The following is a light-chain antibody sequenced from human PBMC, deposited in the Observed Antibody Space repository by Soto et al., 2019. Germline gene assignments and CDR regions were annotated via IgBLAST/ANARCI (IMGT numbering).Light chain of an antibody. CDR2: GAS. V-gene: IGKV3-15*01. CDR1: ESVRTN. J-gene: IGKJ3*01. Sequence: KQSPASLSVSPENTATLSCRASESVRTNLAWYQQKPGQAPRLLIYGASNRATGIPARFSGSGSGTEFTLTISSLQSEDFAIHYCQQFNNWPPKRFDHRTMVDI. CDR3: QQFNNWPPKR.